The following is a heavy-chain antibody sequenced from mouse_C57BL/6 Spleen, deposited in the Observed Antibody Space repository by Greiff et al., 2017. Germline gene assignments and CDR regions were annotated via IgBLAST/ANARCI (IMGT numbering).Heavy chain of an antibody. Sequence: EVQVVESGGGLVKPGGSLKLSCAASGFTFSDYGMHWVRQAPEKGLEWVAYISSGSSTIYYADTVKGRFTISRDNSKNTLFLQMTSLRSEDTAMYYCARSYSDPCAMDYWGQGTSVTVSS. CDR3: ARSYSDPCAMDY. CDR2: ISSGSSTI. J-gene: IGHJ4*01. D-gene: IGHD2-13*01. V-gene: IGHV5-17*01. CDR1: GFTFSDYG.